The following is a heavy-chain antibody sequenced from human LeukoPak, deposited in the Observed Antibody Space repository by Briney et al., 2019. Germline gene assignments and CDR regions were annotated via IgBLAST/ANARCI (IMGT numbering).Heavy chain of an antibody. CDR3: ARFYGKRPFDY. V-gene: IGHV4-39*07. D-gene: IGHD2/OR15-2a*01. J-gene: IGHJ4*02. CDR1: GGSISSSSYY. CDR2: IYHSGST. Sequence: PSETLSLTCTVSGGSISSSSYYWGWIRQPPGKGLEWIGSIYHSGSTYYNPSLKSRVTISVDTSKNQFSLKLSSVTAADTAVYYCARFYGKRPFDYWGQGTLVTVSS.